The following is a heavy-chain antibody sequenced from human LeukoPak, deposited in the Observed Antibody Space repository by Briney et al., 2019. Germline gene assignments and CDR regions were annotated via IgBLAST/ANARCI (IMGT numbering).Heavy chain of an antibody. V-gene: IGHV1-69*13. CDR3: AVVAATHRWFDP. CDR1: GGTFSSYA. J-gene: IGHJ5*02. Sequence: ASVKVSCKGSGGTFSSYAISWVRHAPGPGLEWMGGRIPIFGTANYAQKFQGRVTITADESTSTAYMELSSLRSEDAAVYYCAVVAATHRWFDPWGQGTLVTVSS. CDR2: RIPIFGTA. D-gene: IGHD2-15*01.